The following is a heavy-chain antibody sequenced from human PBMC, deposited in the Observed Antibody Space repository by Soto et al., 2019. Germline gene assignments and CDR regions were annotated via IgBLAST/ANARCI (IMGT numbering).Heavy chain of an antibody. CDR3: AKDLSLGYSSGWYRDWFDP. V-gene: IGHV3-23*01. CDR2: ISGSGGST. CDR1: GFTFSSYA. J-gene: IGHJ5*02. D-gene: IGHD6-19*01. Sequence: GGSLRLSCAASGFTFSSYAMSWVRQAPGKGLEWVSAISGSGGSTYYADSVKGRFTISRDNSKNTLYLQMNSLRAEDTAVYYCAKDLSLGYSSGWYRDWFDPWGQGTLVTVSS.